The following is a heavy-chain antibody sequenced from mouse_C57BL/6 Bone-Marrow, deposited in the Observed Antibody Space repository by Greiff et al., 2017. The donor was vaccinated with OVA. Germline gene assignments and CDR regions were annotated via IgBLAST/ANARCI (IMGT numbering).Heavy chain of an antibody. J-gene: IGHJ1*03. D-gene: IGHD2-4*01. CDR2: ISDGGSYT. CDR1: GFTFSSYA. CDR3: ARDHEDYYWYFDV. V-gene: IGHV5-4*01. Sequence: EVMLVESGGGLVKPGGSLKLSCAASGFTFSSYAMSWVRQTPEKRLEWVATISDGGSYTYYPDNVKGRFTISRDNAKNNLYLQMSHLKSEDTAMYYCARDHEDYYWYFDVWGTGTTVTVSS.